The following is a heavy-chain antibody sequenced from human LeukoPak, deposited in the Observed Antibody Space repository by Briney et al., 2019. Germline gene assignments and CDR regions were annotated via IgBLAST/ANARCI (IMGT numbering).Heavy chain of an antibody. CDR2: IKQDGSEK. CDR1: GFTFSSYW. CDR3: ARDSLAGMSFWLIYYYGMDV. D-gene: IGHD6-19*01. Sequence: PGGSLRLSCAASGFTFSSYWMSWVRQAPGKGLEWVANIKQDGSEKYYVDSVKGRFTISRDNAKNSLYLQMNSLRAEDTAVYYCARDSLAGMSFWLIYYYGMDVWGQGTTVTVSS. J-gene: IGHJ6*02. V-gene: IGHV3-7*01.